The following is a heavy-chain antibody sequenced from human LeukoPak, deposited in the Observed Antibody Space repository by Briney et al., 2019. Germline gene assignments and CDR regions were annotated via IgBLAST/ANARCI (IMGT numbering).Heavy chain of an antibody. CDR2: IYSAGTT. J-gene: IGHJ4*02. V-gene: IGHV3-66*01. CDR1: GFAVNSNY. Sequence: GGSLRLSCAASGFAVNSNYMSWVRQAPGKGLEWVSVIYSAGTTFYADSVKGRLSISRDNSKNTLYLQMNSLRAEDTAAYYCAKAFDDYFFDYWGQGTLVTVSS. D-gene: IGHD2-21*02. CDR3: AKAFDDYFFDY.